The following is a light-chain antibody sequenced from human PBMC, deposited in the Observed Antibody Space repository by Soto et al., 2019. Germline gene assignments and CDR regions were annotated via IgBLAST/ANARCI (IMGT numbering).Light chain of an antibody. CDR1: SPNIGSHT. J-gene: IGLJ3*02. V-gene: IGLV1-44*01. Sequence: QSVLTQPPSTSGTPGQRVAISCSGTSPNIGSHTVNWYQQLPGTAPKLLIYGDDQRPSGVPDRFSGSKSGTSASLAISGLQPEDEVDYYCASWDDRLNGPVFGGGTKLTVL. CDR2: GDD. CDR3: ASWDDRLNGPV.